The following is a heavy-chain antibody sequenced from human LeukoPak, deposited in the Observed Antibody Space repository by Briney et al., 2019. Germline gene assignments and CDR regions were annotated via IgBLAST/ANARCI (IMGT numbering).Heavy chain of an antibody. Sequence: PSETLSLTCTVSGGSISSSSYYWGWIRQPPGKGLEWIGSIYYSGSTYYNPSLKSRVTISVDTSKNQFSLKLSSVTAADTAVYYCASRRRGYSYGYWAYWGQGTLVTVSS. J-gene: IGHJ4*02. V-gene: IGHV4-39*07. CDR2: IYYSGST. CDR3: ASRRRGYSYGYWAY. D-gene: IGHD5-18*01. CDR1: GGSISSSSYY.